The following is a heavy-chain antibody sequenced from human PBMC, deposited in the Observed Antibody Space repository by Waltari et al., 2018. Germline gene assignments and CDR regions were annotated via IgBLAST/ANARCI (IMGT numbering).Heavy chain of an antibody. Sequence: QVQLQESGPGLVKPSETLSLTCPVSGGSISSYYWSWIRRPPGKGLEWIGVIYYNGSTNYNPSHKSRVTISVDTSKNQFSLKLSSVTAADTAVDYCAGGNCGGDGSAHYYYYMGARGKGTTVTVSS. D-gene: IGHD2-21*01. J-gene: IGHJ6*03. V-gene: IGHV4-59*01. CDR3: AGGNCGGDGSAHYYYYMGA. CDR2: IYYNGST. CDR1: GGSISSYY.